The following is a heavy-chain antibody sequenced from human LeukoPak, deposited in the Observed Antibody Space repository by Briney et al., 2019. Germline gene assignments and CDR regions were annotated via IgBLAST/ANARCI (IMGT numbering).Heavy chain of an antibody. Sequence: GGSLRLSCVASGFTFSSYWMSWVRQAPGKGLEWVANIKKDGSEKYYVDSVKGRFTISRDNAKTSLYLQMNSLRAEDTAVYYCARDLSGVTGYTYGRGIDYWGQGTLVTVSS. V-gene: IGHV3-7*01. CDR2: IKKDGSEK. J-gene: IGHJ4*02. CDR3: ARDLSGVTGYTYGRGIDY. CDR1: GFTFSSYW. D-gene: IGHD5-18*01.